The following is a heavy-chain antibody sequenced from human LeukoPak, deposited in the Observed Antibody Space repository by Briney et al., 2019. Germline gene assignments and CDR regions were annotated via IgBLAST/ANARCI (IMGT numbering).Heavy chain of an antibody. CDR2: ISGSGGST. CDR1: GFAFSSYA. CDR3: AKDYYDSSGYGYYMDV. V-gene: IGHV3-23*01. Sequence: GGSLRLSCAASGFAFSSYAMSWVRQAPGKGLEWVSAISGSGGSTYYADSVKGRFTISRDNSKNTLYLQMNSLRAEDTAVYYCAKDYYDSSGYGYYMDVWGKGTTVTVSS. D-gene: IGHD3-22*01. J-gene: IGHJ6*03.